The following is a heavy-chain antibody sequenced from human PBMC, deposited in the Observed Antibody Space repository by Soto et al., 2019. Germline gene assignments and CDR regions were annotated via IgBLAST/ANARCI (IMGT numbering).Heavy chain of an antibody. J-gene: IGHJ5*02. V-gene: IGHV4-30-2*01. CDR1: DRSISSGGYT. CDR3: PRARSRGSYNRRFGP. D-gene: IGHD1-26*01. CDR2: IYHSGST. Sequence: PSETLSLTCAVSDRSISSGGYTWSWIRQPPGKGLEWIGYIYHSGSTYYNPSLKSRVTISVDRSKNQFSLKLSSVTAADPAVYYCPRARSRGSYNRRFGPWGQGTLVTVSS.